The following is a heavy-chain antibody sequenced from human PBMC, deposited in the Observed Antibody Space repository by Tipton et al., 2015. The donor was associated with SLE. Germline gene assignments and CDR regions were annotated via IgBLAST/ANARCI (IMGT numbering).Heavy chain of an antibody. CDR3: ARGSRWFDDFWSGYPLGNWFDP. Sequence: LRLSCNVSGDSITSGRNYWSWIRQPAGKGLEWIGRIYVTGGTNYNPSLKSRLTISVDTSKNHFSLELTSVTAADTAIYFCARGSRWFDDFWSGYPLGNWFDPWGQGTLVTVSS. J-gene: IGHJ5*02. CDR1: GDSITSGRNY. CDR2: IYVTGGT. V-gene: IGHV4-61*02. D-gene: IGHD3-3*01.